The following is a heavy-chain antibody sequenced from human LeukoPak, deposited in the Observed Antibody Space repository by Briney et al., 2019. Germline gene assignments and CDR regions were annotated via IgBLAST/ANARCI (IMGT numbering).Heavy chain of an antibody. Sequence: GGSLRLSCAASGFTFSDHYMDWVRQAPGKGLEWVGRTRNKANSYTTEYAASVKGRFTISRDDSKNSLYLQMNSLKTEDTAVYYCASPASYSSGWYPLDYWGQGTLVTVSS. CDR3: ASPASYSSGWYPLDY. CDR2: TRNKANSYTT. J-gene: IGHJ4*02. V-gene: IGHV3-72*01. D-gene: IGHD6-19*01. CDR1: GFTFSDHY.